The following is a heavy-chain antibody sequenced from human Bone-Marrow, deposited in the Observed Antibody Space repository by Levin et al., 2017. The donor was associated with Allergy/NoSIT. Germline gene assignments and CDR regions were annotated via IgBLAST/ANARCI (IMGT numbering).Heavy chain of an antibody. Sequence: GESLKISCAASGFMFSRDAMHWVRQSPGKGLEWVAMISFDEATRKYADSVRGRFTIFRDNSKNTVDLQMNSLRPEDTAMYYCARINYDFWSGFQRGVWFDPWGQGTLVTVSS. CDR2: ISFDEATR. V-gene: IGHV3-30-3*01. CDR3: ARINYDFWSGFQRGVWFDP. CDR1: GFMFSRDA. D-gene: IGHD3-3*01. J-gene: IGHJ5*02.